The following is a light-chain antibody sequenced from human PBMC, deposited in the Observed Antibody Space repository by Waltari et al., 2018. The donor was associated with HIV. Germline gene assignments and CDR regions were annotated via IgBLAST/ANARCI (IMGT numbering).Light chain of an antibody. CDR1: SSNIGSNP. CDR3: AAWDDSLNGVV. V-gene: IGLV1-44*01. CDR2: SNN. Sequence: QSVLTQPPSASGTPGQRVTISCSGSSSNIGSNPVNWYQQLPGTAPKLLIYSNNQGPSGVPDRFSGSKSGTSASLAISGLQSEDEADYYCAAWDDSLNGVVFGGGTKLTVL. J-gene: IGLJ2*01.